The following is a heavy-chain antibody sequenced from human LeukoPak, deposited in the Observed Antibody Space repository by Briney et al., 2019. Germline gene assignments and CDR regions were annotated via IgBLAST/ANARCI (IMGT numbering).Heavy chain of an antibody. D-gene: IGHD6-19*01. V-gene: IGHV1-18*01. CDR1: GYTFTSYG. J-gene: IGHJ5*02. CDR2: ISAYNGNT. CDR3: ARAPYSGWYGSWFDP. Sequence: GASVKVSCKASGYTFTSYGISWVRQAPGQGLEWMGWISAYNGNTNYAQKLQGRVTITRNTSISTAYMELSSLRSEDTAVYYCARAPYSGWYGSWFDPWGQGTLVTVSS.